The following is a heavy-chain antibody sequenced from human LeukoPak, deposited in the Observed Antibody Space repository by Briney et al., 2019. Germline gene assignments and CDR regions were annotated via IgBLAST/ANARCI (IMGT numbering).Heavy chain of an antibody. CDR3: AAYYYDSRGYFD. D-gene: IGHD3-22*01. Sequence: PSETLSLTCTVSGGSINTTGYYWGWSRQPPGKGLEWIGAINYSGSTYYNPSLKSRVTISADTSKTQFSLKLSTVTAADTAVYYCAAYYYDSRGYFDWGQGTLVTVSS. V-gene: IGHV4-39*01. J-gene: IGHJ4*02. CDR2: INYSGST. CDR1: GGSINTTGYY.